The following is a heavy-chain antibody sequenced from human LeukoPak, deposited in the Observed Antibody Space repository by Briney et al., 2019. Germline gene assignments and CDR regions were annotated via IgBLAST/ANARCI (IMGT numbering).Heavy chain of an antibody. CDR2: IYGGGST. CDR1: GFTVSSNY. D-gene: IGHD4-17*01. V-gene: IGHV3-53*01. Sequence: GGSLRLSCAASGFTVSSNYMSWVRQAPGKGLEWVSVIYGGGSTYYADSVKGRFTISRDTSKNTLYLQMNSLRAEDTAVYYCATPFPDYGDYPSIWGQGTMVTVSS. J-gene: IGHJ3*02. CDR3: ATPFPDYGDYPSI.